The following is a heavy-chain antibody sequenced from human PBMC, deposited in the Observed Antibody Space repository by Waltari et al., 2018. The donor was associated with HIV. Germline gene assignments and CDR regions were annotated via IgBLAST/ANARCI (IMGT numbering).Heavy chain of an antibody. CDR3: TTDPFHTAMAPWPSYVMDV. D-gene: IGHD5-18*01. Sequence: AASGFTFSKAWMSWVRQAPGKGLEWVGRIKSNTDGGTRDYAAPVKVRFSISSEDSNNTLYLQMNSLKTEDTAVYYCTTDPFHTAMAPWPSYVMDVWGQCTTVTVSS. J-gene: IGHJ6*02. V-gene: IGHV3-15*01. CDR1: GFTFSKAW. CDR2: IKSNTDGGTR.